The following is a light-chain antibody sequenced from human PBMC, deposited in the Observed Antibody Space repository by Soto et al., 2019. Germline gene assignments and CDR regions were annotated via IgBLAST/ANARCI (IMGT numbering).Light chain of an antibody. CDR2: DAS. Sequence: EIALTQSPATLSLSPGERATLSCRASQSVSSYLAWYQQKTGQPPRLLIYDASNRATGIPARFSGSGSGTDFTLTISSLDPEDFAVYYCQQGSESLTFGGGTKVE. V-gene: IGKV3-11*01. CDR1: QSVSSY. J-gene: IGKJ4*01. CDR3: QQGSESLT.